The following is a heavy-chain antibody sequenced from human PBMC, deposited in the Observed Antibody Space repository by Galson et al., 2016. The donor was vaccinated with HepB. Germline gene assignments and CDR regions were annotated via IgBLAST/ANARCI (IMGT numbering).Heavy chain of an antibody. Sequence: SLRLSCAASGFTFSDYYMNWVRQAPGKGLEWVTSIRVSSGFIYYADSVRGRFTISRDNAKNSLYLQMNSLRAGDTAVYYCAREGAHPGGITPDYWGQGTLVTVSS. V-gene: IGHV3-21*01. CDR2: IRVSSGFI. CDR3: AREGAHPGGITPDY. D-gene: IGHD4-23*01. CDR1: GFTFSDYY. J-gene: IGHJ4*02.